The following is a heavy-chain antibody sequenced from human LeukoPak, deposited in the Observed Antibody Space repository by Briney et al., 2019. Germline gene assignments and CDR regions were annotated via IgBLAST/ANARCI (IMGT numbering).Heavy chain of an antibody. CDR1: GFTFSSYA. CDR3: AKETASDFGGAVDY. D-gene: IGHD3-10*01. J-gene: IGHJ4*02. Sequence: GGSLRLSCAASGFTFSSYAMHWVRQAPGKGLEWVSAISGSSGPTHYADSVKGRFTISRDNSKNTLYLQINSLRAEDTAVYYCAKETASDFGGAVDYWGQGTLVTVSS. V-gene: IGHV3-23*01. CDR2: ISGSSGPT.